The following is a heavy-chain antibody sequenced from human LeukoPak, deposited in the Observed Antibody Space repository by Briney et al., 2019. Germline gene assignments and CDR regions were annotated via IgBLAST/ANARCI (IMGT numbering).Heavy chain of an antibody. CDR1: GYTFTNYG. V-gene: IGHV1-69*05. D-gene: IGHD4-17*01. Sequence: SVKVSCKTSGYTFTNYGFSWVRQAPGQGLEWMGGIIPIFGTANYAQKFQGRVTITTDESTSTAYMELSSLRSEDTAVYYCARDYGDYVLDYWGQGTLVTVSS. J-gene: IGHJ4*02. CDR3: ARDYGDYVLDY. CDR2: IIPIFGTA.